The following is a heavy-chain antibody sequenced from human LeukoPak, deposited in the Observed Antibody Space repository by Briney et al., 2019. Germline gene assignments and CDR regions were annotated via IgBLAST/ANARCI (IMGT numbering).Heavy chain of an antibody. D-gene: IGHD5-24*01. V-gene: IGHV1-18*01. CDR2: ISAYNGNT. CDR1: GYTFTSYG. J-gene: IGHJ4*02. CDR3: ATGYSRDGYKILFDY. Sequence: ASVKVSCKASGYTFTSYGISWVRQAPGQGLEWMGWISAYNGNTNYAQKFQGRVTMTEDTSKDTAYMELSSLRSEDTAVYYCATGYSRDGYKILFDYWGQGTLVTVSS.